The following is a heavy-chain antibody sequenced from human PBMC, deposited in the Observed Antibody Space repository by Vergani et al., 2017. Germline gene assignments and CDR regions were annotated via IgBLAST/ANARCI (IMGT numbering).Heavy chain of an antibody. J-gene: IGHJ5*01. V-gene: IGHV3-48*01. CDR1: GFTFSSYS. Sequence: EVQLVESGGGLVQPGGSLRLSCAASGFTFSSYSMNWVRQAPGQGLEWVSYISSSSSTIYYADSVKGRFTISRDNAKISLYLQMNSLRAEDTDVYYCARDTYDFWSGPSGPNLFDRWGEGTLVTVSS. CDR2: ISSSSSTI. CDR3: ARDTYDFWSGPSGPNLFDR. D-gene: IGHD3-3*01.